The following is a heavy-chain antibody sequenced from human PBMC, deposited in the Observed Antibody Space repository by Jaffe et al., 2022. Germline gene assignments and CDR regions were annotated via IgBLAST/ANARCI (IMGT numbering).Heavy chain of an antibody. CDR3: ARGDSSGYYYWYFDL. CDR1: GGSISGSY. J-gene: IGHJ2*01. D-gene: IGHD3-22*01. Sequence: QVQLQESGPGLVKPSETLSLTCTVSGGSISGSYWNWIRLSPGKGLEWIGYIYYSGSSNYSPSLKSRVTMSVDTSKNQFSLKLSSLTPADTAVYFCARGDSSGYYYWYFDLWGRGTLVTVSS. V-gene: IGHV4-59*01. CDR2: IYYSGSS.